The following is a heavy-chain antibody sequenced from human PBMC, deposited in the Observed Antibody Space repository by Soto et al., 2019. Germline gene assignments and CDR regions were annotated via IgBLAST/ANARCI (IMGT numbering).Heavy chain of an antibody. CDR3: ARVRAHAFDI. V-gene: IGHV4-31*03. CDR2: IYYSGTT. CDR1: GDSINNAEYY. Sequence: QVQLQESGPGLVKPSQTLSLKCSVSGDSINNAEYYWSWIRQHAGQGLEWIGYIYYSGTTYYNPSLKSRITISIDTSKNQFSLEMSSVTAADMAVYYCARVRAHAFDIRCQGTMVTVSS. J-gene: IGHJ3*02.